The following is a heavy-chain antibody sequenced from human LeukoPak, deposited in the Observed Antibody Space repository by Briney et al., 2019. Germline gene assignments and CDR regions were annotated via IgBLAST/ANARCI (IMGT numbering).Heavy chain of an antibody. CDR1: GFSFINAW. CDR2: INRDGSSI. V-gene: IGHV3-74*01. CDR3: AREGLKAVAGSLDY. D-gene: IGHD6-19*01. J-gene: IGHJ4*02. Sequence: PGGSLRLSCAASGFSFINAWMNWVRQAPGKGLVWVSRINRDGSSITYADSVKGRFTISRDNAKNTLYLQMNSLRAEDTAVYYCAREGLKAVAGSLDYWGQGILVTVSS.